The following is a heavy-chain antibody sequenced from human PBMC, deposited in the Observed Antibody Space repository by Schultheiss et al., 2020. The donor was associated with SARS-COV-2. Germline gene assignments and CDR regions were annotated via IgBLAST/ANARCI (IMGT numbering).Heavy chain of an antibody. V-gene: IGHV3-48*04. J-gene: IGHJ6*03. CDR3: ARSGYSYGPDTQDYYYYYMDV. D-gene: IGHD5-18*01. CDR1: GFTFSSYS. Sequence: GGSLRLSCAASGFTFSSYSMNWVRQAPGKGLEWVSYISSSSSTIYYADSVKGRFTISRDNAKNSLYLQMNSLRAEDTAVYYCARSGYSYGPDTQDYYYYYMDVWGKGTTVTVSS. CDR2: ISSSSSTI.